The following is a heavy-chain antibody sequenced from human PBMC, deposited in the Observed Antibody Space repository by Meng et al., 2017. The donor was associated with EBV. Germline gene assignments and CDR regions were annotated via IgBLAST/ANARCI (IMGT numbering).Heavy chain of an antibody. CDR3: ARGPYYYDSSGYYYGEFDP. D-gene: IGHD3-22*01. V-gene: IGHV1-8*01. CDR1: GYTFTSYD. CDR2: MNPNSGNT. Sequence: QGQLGQSRAEVKKPGASVKVSCKASGYTFTSYDINWVRQATGQGLEWMGWMNPNSGNTGYAQKFQGRVTMTRNTSISTAYMELSSLRSEDTAVYYCARGPYYYDSSGYYYGEFDPWGQGTLVTVSS. J-gene: IGHJ5*02.